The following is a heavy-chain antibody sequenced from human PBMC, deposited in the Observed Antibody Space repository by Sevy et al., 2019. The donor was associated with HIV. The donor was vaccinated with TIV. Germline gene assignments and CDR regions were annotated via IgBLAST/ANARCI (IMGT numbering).Heavy chain of an antibody. V-gene: IGHV4-59*01. Sequence: SETLSLTCTVSGGSISSYYWSWIRQPPGKGLEWIGYIYYSGSTNYNPSLKSRVTISVDTSKNQFSLKLSSVTAADTAVYYCARDYYGSGSGDDAFDIWGQGTMVTVSS. CDR1: GGSISSYY. CDR3: ARDYYGSGSGDDAFDI. CDR2: IYYSGST. D-gene: IGHD3-10*01. J-gene: IGHJ3*02.